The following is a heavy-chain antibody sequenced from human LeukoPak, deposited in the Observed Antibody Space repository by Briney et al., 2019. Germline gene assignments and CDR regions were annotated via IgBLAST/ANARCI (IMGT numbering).Heavy chain of an antibody. V-gene: IGHV3-48*03. J-gene: IGHJ4*02. D-gene: IGHD3-16*01. CDR3: ARDVVDHGGVDY. CDR1: GFTFSSYE. Sequence: PGGSLRLSCAASGFTFSSYEMNWVRQAPGKGLEWVSYISSSGSTIYYADSVKGRFTISRDNAKNSLYLQMNSLRAEDTAVYYCARDVVDHGGVDYWGQGTLVTVSS. CDR2: ISSSGSTI.